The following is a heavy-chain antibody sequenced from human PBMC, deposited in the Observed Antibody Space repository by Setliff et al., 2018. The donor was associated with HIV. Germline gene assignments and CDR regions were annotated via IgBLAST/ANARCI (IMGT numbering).Heavy chain of an antibody. V-gene: IGHV4-39*06. D-gene: IGHD7-27*01. CDR1: GDSISSSSYY. CDR3: ARGAGDRGDAFDV. CDR2: IYYSGST. Sequence: SETLSLTCTVSGDSISSSSYYWGWIRQPPGKGLGWIGSIYYSGSTFYNPSLKSRVTTSIDTSKNQFPPQLSFVTAADTAVYYCARGAGDRGDAFDVWGQGTMVTVSS. J-gene: IGHJ3*01.